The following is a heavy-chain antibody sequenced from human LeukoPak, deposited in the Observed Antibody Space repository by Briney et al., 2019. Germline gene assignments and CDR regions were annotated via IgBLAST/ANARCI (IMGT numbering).Heavy chain of an antibody. CDR1: GYTFTDYY. Sequence: ASVKVSCKASGYTFTDYYMHWVRQAPGQGLEWMGWLNPNSGDTNYAQKFQGRVSMTRDTSVSTAYMELSSLRSEDTAVYYCVRSPGGYYDSSVDFDYWGQGTLVTVSS. J-gene: IGHJ4*02. CDR3: VRSPGGYYDSSVDFDY. CDR2: LNPNSGDT. D-gene: IGHD3-22*01. V-gene: IGHV1-2*02.